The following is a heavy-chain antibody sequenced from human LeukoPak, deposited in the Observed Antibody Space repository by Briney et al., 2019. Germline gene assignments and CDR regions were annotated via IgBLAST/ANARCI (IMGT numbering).Heavy chain of an antibody. J-gene: IGHJ3*02. CDR2: TYYRSKWYN. CDR1: GDSVSSNSAA. D-gene: IGHD6-13*01. V-gene: IGHV6-1*01. Sequence: SQTLSLTCAISGDSVSSNSAAWNWIRQSPSRGLEWLGGTYYRSKWYNDYAVSVKSRITINPDTSKNQFSLQLNSVTPEDTAVYYCARDRQNGSSCQRGDAFDIWGQGTMVTVSS. CDR3: ARDRQNGSSCQRGDAFDI.